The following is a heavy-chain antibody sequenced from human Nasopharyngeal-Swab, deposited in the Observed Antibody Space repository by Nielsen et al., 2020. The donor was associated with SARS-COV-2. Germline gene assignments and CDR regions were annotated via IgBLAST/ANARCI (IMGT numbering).Heavy chain of an antibody. J-gene: IGHJ5*02. CDR2: ISGIGGST. CDR1: GFTFSIYA. D-gene: IGHD6-6*01. CDR3: AKAVAPSSS. Sequence: GGSLRLSCAASGFTFSIYAMSWVRQAPGKGLEWVSAISGIGGSTYYADSVKGRFTITRDNSKNTLYLQMNSLRAEDTAVYYCAKAVAPSSSWGQGTLVTVSS. V-gene: IGHV3-23*01.